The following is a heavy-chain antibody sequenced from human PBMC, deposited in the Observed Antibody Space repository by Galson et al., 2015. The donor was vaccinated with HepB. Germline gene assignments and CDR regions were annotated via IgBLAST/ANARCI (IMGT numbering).Heavy chain of an antibody. Sequence: QSGAEVKKPGESLRISCKGSGYSFTSYYMHWVRQAPGQGLEWMGIINPSGGSTSYAQKFQGRVTMTRDTSTSTVYMELSSLRSEDTAVYYCARALAGDDILTGYYFDPWGQGTLVTVSS. CDR3: ARALAGDDILTGYYFDP. J-gene: IGHJ5*02. CDR2: INPSGGST. V-gene: IGHV1-46*01. CDR1: GYSFTSYY. D-gene: IGHD3-9*01.